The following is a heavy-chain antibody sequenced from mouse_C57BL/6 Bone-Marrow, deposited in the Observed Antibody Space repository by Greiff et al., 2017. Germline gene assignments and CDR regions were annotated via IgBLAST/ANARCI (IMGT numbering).Heavy chain of an antibody. CDR1: GFSLTSYG. D-gene: IGHD1-1*02. V-gene: IGHV2-2*01. CDR2: IWRGGST. Sequence: VQLVESGPGLVQPSQSLSITCTVSGFSLTSYGVHWVRQSPGKGLEWLGVIWRGGSTAYNAAFISRLSISKDNSKSQVFFKMNSLQADDTAIYYCAKLWSYAMDYWGQGTSVTVSS. CDR3: AKLWSYAMDY. J-gene: IGHJ4*01.